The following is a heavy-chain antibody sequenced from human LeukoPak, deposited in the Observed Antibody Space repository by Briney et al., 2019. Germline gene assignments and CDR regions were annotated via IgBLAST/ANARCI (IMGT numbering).Heavy chain of an antibody. J-gene: IGHJ4*02. D-gene: IGHD5-12*01. CDR1: GYTFTRYS. V-gene: IGHV1-18*01. CDR3: ARDHGGYETEYYFDY. Sequence: APVKVSCKASGYTFTRYSIGWVRQSPGQGLEWMGWISGYNGDTKYEQKLQGRVTLTTDASTSTAYMELRSLRSDDTAVYYCARDHGGYETEYYFDYWGQGTLVTVSS. CDR2: ISGYNGDT.